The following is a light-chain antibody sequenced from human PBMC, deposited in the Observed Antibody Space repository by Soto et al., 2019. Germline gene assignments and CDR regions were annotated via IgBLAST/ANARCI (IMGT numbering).Light chain of an antibody. Sequence: EVVLTQSPGTLSLSPGESATLSCRASQSISSGYLAWYQQKPGQAPRLLIYGATSRATGIPGRFSDSGSGTDFTLTVSGLEPEDFAVYYCQQYRSPPPTFGGGTKVEI. CDR2: GAT. J-gene: IGKJ4*01. V-gene: IGKV3-20*01. CDR1: QSISSGY. CDR3: QQYRSPPPT.